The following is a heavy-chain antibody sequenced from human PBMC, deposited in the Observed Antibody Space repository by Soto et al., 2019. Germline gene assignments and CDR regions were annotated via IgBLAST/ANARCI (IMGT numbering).Heavy chain of an antibody. CDR3: VKDLVVLSAIFDY. D-gene: IGHD2-21*02. V-gene: IGHV3-23*01. CDR2: IVASGGRT. J-gene: IGHJ4*02. CDR1: GVTFGNYA. Sequence: XGSLRLSCSAAGVTFGNYAMGWVRQAPGKGLEWVSGIVASGGRTFYADSAKGRFTISRDNSRSTLYLQMNSLRADDTAVYYCVKDLVVLSAIFDYWGRGTLVTVSS.